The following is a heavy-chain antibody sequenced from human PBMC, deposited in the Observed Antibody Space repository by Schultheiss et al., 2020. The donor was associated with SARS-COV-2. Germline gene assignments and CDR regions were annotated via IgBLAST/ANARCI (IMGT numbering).Heavy chain of an antibody. CDR2: ISGSGGST. CDR3: ASGWGDYYYYYGMDV. J-gene: IGHJ6*02. Sequence: GESLKISCAASGFTFDDYAMSWVRQAPGKGLEWVSAISGSGGSTYYADSVKGRFTISRDNAKNSLYLQMNSLRAEDTAVYYCASGWGDYYYYYGMDVWGQGTTVTVSS. CDR1: GFTFDDYA. D-gene: IGHD2-21*02. V-gene: IGHV3-23*01.